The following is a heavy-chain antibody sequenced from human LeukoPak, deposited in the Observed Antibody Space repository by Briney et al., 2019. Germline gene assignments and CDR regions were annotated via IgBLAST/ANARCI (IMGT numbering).Heavy chain of an antibody. CDR2: IYPGDSDT. D-gene: IGHD6-6*01. V-gene: IGHV5-51*01. J-gene: IGHJ3*02. CDR3: ARRGGLVDTFAI. CDR1: GYSFTNYW. Sequence: GESLKISCKGSGYSFTNYWIGWVRQMPGKGLEWMGIIYPGDSDTRYSPSFQGRVTISADKSISAAYLQWSSLTASDTAKYYCARRGGLVDTFAIWGQGTLVTVSS.